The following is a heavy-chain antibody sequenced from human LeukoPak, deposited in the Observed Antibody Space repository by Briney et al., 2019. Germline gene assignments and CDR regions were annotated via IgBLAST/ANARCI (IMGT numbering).Heavy chain of an antibody. J-gene: IGHJ4*02. Sequence: PSETLSLTCTVSGGSVSRGGYYWNWIRQHPGKGLEWIGFTSYSEGTYYNPSLMSRITISVDRSQNQFSLKMRDVTAADTAVYFCATADWESFYFDSWDQGVLVAVSS. CDR2: TSYSEGT. V-gene: IGHV4-31*03. CDR3: ATADWESFYFDS. CDR1: GGSVSRGGYY. D-gene: IGHD1-26*01.